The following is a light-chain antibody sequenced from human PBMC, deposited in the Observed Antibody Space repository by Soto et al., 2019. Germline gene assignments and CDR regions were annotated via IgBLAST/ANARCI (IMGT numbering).Light chain of an antibody. CDR1: HGFLQSTGDNY. Sequence: LMTQSPRSLLIKTGEPCSIFRSSIHGFLQSTGDNYVDWFLQQPGQSPQLLIYLGSNRASGVPDRFSGSGSGTDFTLKITRVEAEDVGIYYCMQALQTPYTLGQGTKVDIK. CDR2: LGS. CDR3: MQALQTPYT. J-gene: IGKJ2*01. V-gene: IGKV2-28*01.